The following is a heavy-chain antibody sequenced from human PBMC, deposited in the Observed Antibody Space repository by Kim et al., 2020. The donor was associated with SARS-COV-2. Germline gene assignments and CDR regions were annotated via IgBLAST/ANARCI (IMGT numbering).Heavy chain of an antibody. V-gene: IGHV3-30-3*01. Sequence: GGSLRLSCAASGFTFSSYAMHWVRQAPGKGLEWVAVISYDGSNKYHADSVKGRFTISRDNSKNTLYLQMNSLRAEDTAVYYCAREGQYTSVWFTPFDYCGAGALVSVSS. CDR2: ISYDGSNK. CDR3: AREGQYTSVWFTPFDY. J-gene: IGHJ4*02. CDR1: GFTFSSYA. D-gene: IGHD6-19*01.